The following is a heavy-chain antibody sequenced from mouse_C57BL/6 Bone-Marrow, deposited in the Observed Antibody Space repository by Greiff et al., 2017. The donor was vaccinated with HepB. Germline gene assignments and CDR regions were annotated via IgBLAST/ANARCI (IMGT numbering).Heavy chain of an antibody. CDR1: GFNIKDDY. CDR3: TTAPDYYGRNY. Sequence: VQLQQSGAELVRPGASVKLSCTASGFNIKDDYMHWVKQRPEQGLEWIAWIDPENGDTEYASKFQGKATITADTSSNTAYLQLSSLTSEDTAVYYCTTAPDYYGRNYWGQGTTLTVSS. J-gene: IGHJ2*01. D-gene: IGHD1-1*01. CDR2: IDPENGDT. V-gene: IGHV14-4*01.